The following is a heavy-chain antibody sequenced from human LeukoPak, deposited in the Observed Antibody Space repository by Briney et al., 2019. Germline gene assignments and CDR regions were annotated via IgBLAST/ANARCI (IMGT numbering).Heavy chain of an antibody. CDR3: ARDLHGESCTTPNCS. Sequence: WGSLRLSCAASGFTFSFYSMNWARQAPGKGLEWISSISSSSNYIYYADSVKGRFTISRDNAKNSLYLQMNSLRADDTAMYYCARDLHGESCTTPNCSWGQGTLVTVSS. CDR2: ISSSSNYI. CDR1: GFTFSFYS. J-gene: IGHJ4*02. V-gene: IGHV3-21*01. D-gene: IGHD3-10*01.